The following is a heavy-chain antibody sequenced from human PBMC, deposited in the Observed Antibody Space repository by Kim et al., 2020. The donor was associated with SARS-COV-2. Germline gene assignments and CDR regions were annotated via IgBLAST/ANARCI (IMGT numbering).Heavy chain of an antibody. Sequence: ASVKVSCKASGYTFTGYYMHWVRQAPGQGLEWMGWINPNSGGTNYAQKFQGRVTMTRDTSISTAYMELSRLRSDDTAVYYCASHYSSSWPNAKYYFDYWGQGTLVTVSS. D-gene: IGHD6-13*01. J-gene: IGHJ4*02. CDR2: INPNSGGT. CDR1: GYTFTGYY. CDR3: ASHYSSSWPNAKYYFDY. V-gene: IGHV1-2*02.